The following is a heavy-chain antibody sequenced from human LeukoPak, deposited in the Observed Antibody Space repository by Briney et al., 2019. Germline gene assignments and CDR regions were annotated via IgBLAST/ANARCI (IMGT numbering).Heavy chain of an antibody. J-gene: IGHJ3*02. CDR1: GYTFNTYW. D-gene: IGHD3-22*01. CDR2: IKQDGSEK. CDR3: AIEAYYDRSGYYGDDGFDI. V-gene: IGHV3-7*01. Sequence: PGGSVRLSCAGSGYTFNTYWMSWVRQAPGKGLEWVANIKQDGSEKYYVDSVKGRFTIYRDNTKNSLYLQMNSLGAEDTAVYYCAIEAYYDRSGYYGDDGFDIWGQGTMVTVSS.